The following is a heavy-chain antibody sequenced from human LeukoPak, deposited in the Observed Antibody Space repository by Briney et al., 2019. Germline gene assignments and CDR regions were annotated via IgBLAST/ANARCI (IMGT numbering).Heavy chain of an antibody. V-gene: IGHV3-74*01. CDR1: GFTFSSYW. D-gene: IGHD4-17*01. Sequence: GGSLRFSCAASGFTFSSYWMHWVRQAPGKGLVWVSRVDGDGSTTTYADSVKGRFTISRDNAKNTLYLQMNSLRAEDTAVYYCARPQHGDLYALDIWGQGTMVTVSS. CDR3: ARPQHGDLYALDI. J-gene: IGHJ3*02. CDR2: VDGDGSTT.